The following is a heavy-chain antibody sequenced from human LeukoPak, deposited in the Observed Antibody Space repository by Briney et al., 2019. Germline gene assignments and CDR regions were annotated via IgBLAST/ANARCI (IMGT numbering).Heavy chain of an antibody. CDR2: ISAYNGNT. Sequence: ASVKVSCKASGYTFTSYGISWVRQAPGQGLEWMGWISAYNGNTNYAQKLQGRVTMTTDTSTGTAYMELRSLRSDDTAVYYCARDLRIYCSSTSCYTSHYWGQGTLVTVSS. V-gene: IGHV1-18*01. CDR3: ARDLRIYCSSTSCYTSHY. J-gene: IGHJ4*02. D-gene: IGHD2-2*02. CDR1: GYTFTSYG.